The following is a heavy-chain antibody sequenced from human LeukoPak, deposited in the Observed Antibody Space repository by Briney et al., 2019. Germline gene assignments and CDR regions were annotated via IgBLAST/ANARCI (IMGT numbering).Heavy chain of an antibody. Sequence: GGSLRLSCAASGFTFSSYAMSWVRQAPGKGLEWVSAISGSGGSTYYADSVKGRFTISRDNAKNSLYLQMNSLRAEDTAVYYCAREPSNYGDHYFDYWGQGTLVTVSS. J-gene: IGHJ4*02. CDR3: AREPSNYGDHYFDY. V-gene: IGHV3-23*01. CDR2: ISGSGGST. D-gene: IGHD4-17*01. CDR1: GFTFSSYA.